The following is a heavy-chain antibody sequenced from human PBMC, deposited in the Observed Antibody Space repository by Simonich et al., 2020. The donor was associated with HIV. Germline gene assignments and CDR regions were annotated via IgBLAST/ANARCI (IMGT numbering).Heavy chain of an antibody. J-gene: IGHJ6*02. CDR2: IYPGDSDT. V-gene: IGHV5-51*03. CDR1: GYSFTNYW. Sequence: EVQLVQSGAEVKKPGESLKISCKGSGYSFTNYWIAWVRQMPGKGRDWLWIIYPGDSDTKSSPSFQGQVTISADKSISTAYLQWSSLKASDTAMYYCVTSSTSSDYYYGMDVWGQGTTVTVSS. D-gene: IGHD2-2*01. CDR3: VTSSTSSDYYYGMDV.